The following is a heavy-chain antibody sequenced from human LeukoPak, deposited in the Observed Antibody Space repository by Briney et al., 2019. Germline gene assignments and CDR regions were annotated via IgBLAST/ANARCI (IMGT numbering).Heavy chain of an antibody. D-gene: IGHD2-2*02. V-gene: IGHV1-18*01. J-gene: IGHJ6*02. CDR2: ISAYNGNT. CDR1: GYTFTSYG. CDR3: ARDHCSSTSCYKEGYYYYYYGMDV. Sequence: ASVKVSCKASGYTFTSYGISWVRQAPGQGLEWMGWISAYNGNTNYAQKLQGRVTMTTDTSTSTAYMELRSLRSDDTAVYYCARDHCSSTSCYKEGYYYYYYGMDVWGQGTTVTVSS.